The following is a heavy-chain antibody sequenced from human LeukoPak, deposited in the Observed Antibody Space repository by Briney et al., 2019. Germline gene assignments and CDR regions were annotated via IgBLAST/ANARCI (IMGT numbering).Heavy chain of an antibody. Sequence: PGGSLRLSCAASGFTVSANYMSWVRQAPGKGLEWVAVISYDGSNKYYADSVKGRFTISRDNSKNTLYLQMNSLRAEDTAVYYCARVTFWGYCSSTSCYLDYWGQGTLVTVSS. CDR1: GFTVSANY. D-gene: IGHD2-2*01. CDR3: ARVTFWGYCSSTSCYLDY. J-gene: IGHJ4*02. CDR2: ISYDGSNK. V-gene: IGHV3-30-3*01.